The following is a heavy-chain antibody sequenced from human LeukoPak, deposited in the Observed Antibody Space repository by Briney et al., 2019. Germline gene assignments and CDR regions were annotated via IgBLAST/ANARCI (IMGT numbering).Heavy chain of an antibody. Sequence: PSETLSLTCTVSGGSISSYYWSWIRQPAGKGLEWIGRIYTSGSTNYNPSLKSRVTMSVDTSKNQFSLKLSSVTAADTAVYYCARDSRYYYDSSAQSPVWGQGTLVTVSS. CDR3: ARDSRYYYDSSAQSPV. J-gene: IGHJ4*02. D-gene: IGHD3-22*01. V-gene: IGHV4-4*07. CDR2: IYTSGST. CDR1: GGSISSYY.